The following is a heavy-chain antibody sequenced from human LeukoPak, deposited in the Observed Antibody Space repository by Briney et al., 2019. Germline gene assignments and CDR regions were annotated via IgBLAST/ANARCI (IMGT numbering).Heavy chain of an antibody. Sequence: GGSLRLSCAASGFTFSSYGMSWVRQAPGKGLGWVSAISGSGGSTYYADSVKGRFTISRDNSKNTLYLQMDSLRAEDTAVYYCAKERGSGYPTDWGQGTLVTVSS. CDR2: ISGSGGST. V-gene: IGHV3-23*01. CDR1: GFTFSSYG. D-gene: IGHD3-22*01. J-gene: IGHJ4*02. CDR3: AKERGSGYPTD.